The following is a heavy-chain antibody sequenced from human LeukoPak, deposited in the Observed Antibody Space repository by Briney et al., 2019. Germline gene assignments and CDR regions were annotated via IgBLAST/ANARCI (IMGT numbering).Heavy chain of an antibody. J-gene: IGHJ6*02. V-gene: IGHV3-23*01. Sequence: GGSLRLSCAASGFTFSSYAKSWVRQAPGKGLEWVSAISGSGDSTYYADSVKGRFTVSRDNSKNTLYLQMNSLRAEDTAVYYCAKSKGLRLGYYYYGMDVWGQGTTVTVSS. CDR2: ISGSGDST. D-gene: IGHD5-12*01. CDR3: AKSKGLRLGYYYYGMDV. CDR1: GFTFSSYA.